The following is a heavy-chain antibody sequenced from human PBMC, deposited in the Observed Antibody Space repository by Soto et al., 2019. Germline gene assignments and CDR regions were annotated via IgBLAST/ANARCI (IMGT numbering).Heavy chain of an antibody. J-gene: IGHJ4*02. D-gene: IGHD3-9*01. V-gene: IGHV3-33*01. CDR1: GSIFGGYG. CDR3: ARDRRDYDILTGYLGY. CDR2: IWYDGSNK. Sequence: PGGSLRLSCAASGSIFGGYGMHWVRQAPGKGLEWVAVIWYDGSNKYYADSVKGRFTISRDNSKNTLYLQMNSLRAEDTAVYYCARDRRDYDILTGYLGYWAQGTLVTVSS.